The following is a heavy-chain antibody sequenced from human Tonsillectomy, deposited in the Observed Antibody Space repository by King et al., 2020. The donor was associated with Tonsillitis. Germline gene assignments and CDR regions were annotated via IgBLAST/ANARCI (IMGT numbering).Heavy chain of an antibody. CDR2: NSAYNGNT. Sequence: VQLVESGAEVKKPGASVKVSCKASGYTFTSYVINWVRQAPGQGLDGMGWNSAYNGNTSYAQKLQGRFTMTTATSSSTAYTELRSLRSDDTAVYYCAREGFLGWKRGFDYWGQGTLVTVSS. J-gene: IGHJ4*02. CDR1: GYTFTSYV. V-gene: IGHV1-18*01. CDR3: AREGFLGWKRGFDY. D-gene: IGHD3-3*01.